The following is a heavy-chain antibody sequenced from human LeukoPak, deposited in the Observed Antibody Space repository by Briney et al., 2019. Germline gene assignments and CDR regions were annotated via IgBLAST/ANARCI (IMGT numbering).Heavy chain of an antibody. V-gene: IGHV3-53*01. D-gene: IGHD1-1*01. Sequence: PSETLSLTCTVSGGSISSSSYYWGWIRQPPGKGLEWVSMIYSDGSIFHADSVKGRLTMSRDNSRNTLDLQMNSLRVEDTAVNFCARDRRRLRGMNGDGDAFDIWGQGTMVTVSS. J-gene: IGHJ3*02. CDR2: IYSDGSI. CDR3: ARDRRRLRGMNGDGDAFDI. CDR1: GGSISSSSYY.